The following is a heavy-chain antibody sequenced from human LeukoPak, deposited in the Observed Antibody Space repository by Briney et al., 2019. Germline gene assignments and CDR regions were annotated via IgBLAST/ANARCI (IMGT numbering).Heavy chain of an antibody. J-gene: IGHJ4*02. D-gene: IGHD6-19*01. CDR2: IYPGDSHT. CDR1: GYSFTSYW. CDR3: ARRDDSSGWRYFDY. V-gene: IGHV5-51*01. Sequence: GESLKISCKGSGYSFTSYWIGWVRQMPGKGLEWMGIIYPGDSHTRYSPSFQGQVTISADKSISTAYLQWSNLKASDTAMYYCARRDDSSGWRYFDYWGQGTLVTVSS.